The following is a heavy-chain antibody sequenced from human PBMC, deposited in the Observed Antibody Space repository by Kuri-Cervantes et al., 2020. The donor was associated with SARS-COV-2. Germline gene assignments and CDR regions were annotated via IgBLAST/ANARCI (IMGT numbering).Heavy chain of an antibody. CDR3: ARVIPAAILLTGSGSNWFDP. CDR2: ISSSSSYI. J-gene: IGHJ5*02. D-gene: IGHD2-2*01. Sequence: GESLKISCAASGFTFSSYSMNWVRQAPGKRLEWVPSISSSSSYIYYADSVKGRFTISRDNAKNSLYLQMNSLRAEDTAVYYCARVIPAAILLTGSGSNWFDPWGQGTLVTVSS. V-gene: IGHV3-21*01. CDR1: GFTFSSYS.